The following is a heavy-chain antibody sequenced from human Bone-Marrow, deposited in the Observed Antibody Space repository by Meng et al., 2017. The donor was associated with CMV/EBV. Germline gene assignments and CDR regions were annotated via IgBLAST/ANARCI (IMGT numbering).Heavy chain of an antibody. D-gene: IGHD5-24*01. J-gene: IGHJ4*02. CDR3: TTGSRRWLQLDY. Sequence: AFGFTFSNAWMSWVRQAPGKGLEWVGRIKSKTDGGTTDYAAPVKGRFTISRDDSKNTLYLQMNSLKTEDTAVYYCTTGSRRWLQLDYWGQGTLVTVSS. CDR2: IKSKTDGGTT. CDR1: GFTFSNAW. V-gene: IGHV3-15*01.